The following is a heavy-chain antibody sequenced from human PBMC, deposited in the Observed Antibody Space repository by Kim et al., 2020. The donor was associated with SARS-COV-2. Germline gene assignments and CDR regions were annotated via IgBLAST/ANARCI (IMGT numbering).Heavy chain of an antibody. CDR3: AKDHEGRRQQLINKSDY. V-gene: IGHV3-23*01. D-gene: IGHD6-13*01. J-gene: IGHJ4*02. Sequence: VKGRFTISRDNSKNTLYLQMNSLRAEDTAVYYCAKDHEGRRQQLINKSDYWGQGTLVTVSS.